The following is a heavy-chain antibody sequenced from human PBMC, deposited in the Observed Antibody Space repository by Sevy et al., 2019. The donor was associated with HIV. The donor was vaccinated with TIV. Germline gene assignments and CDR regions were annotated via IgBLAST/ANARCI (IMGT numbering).Heavy chain of an antibody. V-gene: IGHV3-15*01. CDR3: TTDLDCSSTSCYVY. CDR2: IKSKTDGGTT. Sequence: GGSLRLSCAASGFTFSSYWMSWVRQAPGKGLEWVGRIKSKTDGGTTDYAAPVKGRFTISRDDSKNTLYLQMNSLKTEDTAVYYCTTDLDCSSTSCYVYWGQGTLVTVSS. D-gene: IGHD2-2*01. CDR1: GFTFSSYW. J-gene: IGHJ4*02.